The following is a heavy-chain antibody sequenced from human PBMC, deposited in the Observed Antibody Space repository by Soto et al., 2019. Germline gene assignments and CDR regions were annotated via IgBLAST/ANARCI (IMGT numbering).Heavy chain of an antibody. J-gene: IGHJ4*02. V-gene: IGHV3-30-3*01. CDR3: ARDVSGPHYYDSSGYYYGFDY. Sequence: GGSLRLSCAASGFTFSSYAMHWVRQAPGKGLEWVAVISYDGSNKYYADSVKGRFTISRDNSKNTLYLQMNSLRAEDTAVYYCARDVSGPHYYDSSGYYYGFDYWGQGTLVTVSS. CDR2: ISYDGSNK. D-gene: IGHD3-22*01. CDR1: GFTFSSYA.